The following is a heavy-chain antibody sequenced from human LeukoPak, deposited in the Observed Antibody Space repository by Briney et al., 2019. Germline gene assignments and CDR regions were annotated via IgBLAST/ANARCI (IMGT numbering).Heavy chain of an antibody. D-gene: IGHD3-22*01. V-gene: IGHV1-2*02. CDR1: GYTFTGYY. CDR3: ARVRDSSGYYMYYFDY. Sequence: GASVKVSCKASGYTFTGYYMHWVRQAPGQGLEWMGWINPNSGGTNYAQKLQGRVTMTTDTSTSIAYMELRSLRSDDTAVYYCARVRDSSGYYMYYFDYWGQGTLVTVSS. J-gene: IGHJ4*02. CDR2: INPNSGGT.